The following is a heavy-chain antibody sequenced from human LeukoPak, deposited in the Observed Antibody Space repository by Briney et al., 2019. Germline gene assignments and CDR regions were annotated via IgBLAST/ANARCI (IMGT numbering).Heavy chain of an antibody. CDR2: ITNDGSST. CDR1: GFTFSSYG. D-gene: IGHD3-10*01. Sequence: GGSLRLSCAASGFTFSSYGMHWVRQAPGKGLVWVSRITNDGSSTTYADSVKGRFTISRDNAKNMLYLQVNSLRAEDTAVYYCARDRGPRTGFMVREAYDYWGQGTLVTVSS. CDR3: ARDRGPRTGFMVREAYDY. V-gene: IGHV3-74*01. J-gene: IGHJ4*02.